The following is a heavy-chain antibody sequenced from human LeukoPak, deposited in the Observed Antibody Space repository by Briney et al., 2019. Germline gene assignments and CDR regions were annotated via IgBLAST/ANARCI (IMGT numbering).Heavy chain of an antibody. V-gene: IGHV3-21*06. Sequence: GGSLRLSCSASGFTFSTSAMSWVRQAPGKSLEWVSSINPRSNFIDYAGSVRGRFTISRDNARNSLYLQMNSLRAEDTAAYYCATSGRPQDSSGYYYYAYWGQGTLVTVSS. D-gene: IGHD3-22*01. J-gene: IGHJ4*02. CDR3: ATSGRPQDSSGYYYYAY. CDR2: INPRSNFI. CDR1: GFTFSTSA.